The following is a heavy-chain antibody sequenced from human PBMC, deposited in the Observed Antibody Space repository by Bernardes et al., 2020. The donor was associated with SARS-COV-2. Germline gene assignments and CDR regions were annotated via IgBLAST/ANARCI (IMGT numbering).Heavy chain of an antibody. Sequence: ASVKASCKASGYTFTNYGVGWVRQAPGQGLEWMGWISANNGNTNYVQNLQGRVTMTTDTSTTTAYMELRSLRSDDTAVYYCARGTGYSSIWTYWGQGTLVTVSS. CDR3: ARGTGYSSIWTY. CDR1: GYTFTNYG. V-gene: IGHV1-18*01. D-gene: IGHD6-13*01. CDR2: ISANNGNT. J-gene: IGHJ4*02.